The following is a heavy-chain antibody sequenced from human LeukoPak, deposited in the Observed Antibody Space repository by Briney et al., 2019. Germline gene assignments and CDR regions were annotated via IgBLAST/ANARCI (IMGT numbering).Heavy chain of an antibody. CDR3: ARGIFGIAADVFDP. D-gene: IGHD6-13*01. CDR2: IYYSGTT. J-gene: IGHJ5*02. V-gene: IGHV4-59*12. CDR1: GDSINNYY. Sequence: PSETLSLTCTVSGDSINNYYWSWIRQPPGKGLEWIGYIYYSGTTNYNPSLKSRVSISVDTSKKQFSLKLSSVTAADTAVYYCARGIFGIAADVFDPWGQGTLVTVSS.